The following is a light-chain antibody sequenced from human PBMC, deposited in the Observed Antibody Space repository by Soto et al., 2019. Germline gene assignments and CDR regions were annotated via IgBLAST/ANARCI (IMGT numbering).Light chain of an antibody. Sequence: EIVMTQSPATLSVSPGERATLSCRTNETVDANLGWYQQKPGQAPSLLIYAASTRATGVPVRFSGSGSGTEFTLTISSLQSEDFAVYYCQHYNNWPPKITFGPGTRLEIK. V-gene: IGKV3-15*01. J-gene: IGKJ5*01. CDR1: ETVDAN. CDR3: QHYNNWPPKIT. CDR2: AAS.